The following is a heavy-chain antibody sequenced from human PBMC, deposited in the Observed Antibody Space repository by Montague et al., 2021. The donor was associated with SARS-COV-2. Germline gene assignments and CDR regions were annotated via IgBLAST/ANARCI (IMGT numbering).Heavy chain of an antibody. Sequence: CAISGDSVSRNNPAWNWIRQSPSRGLERLGRTYYGSSWNTDYAVSVKSRITISLDTSKNQFSLHLNSVTPEDTAVYYCARGWNYAFDIWSQGTMVTVSS. D-gene: IGHD1-7*01. CDR1: GDSVSRNNPA. J-gene: IGHJ3*02. CDR2: TYYGSSWNT. V-gene: IGHV6-1*01. CDR3: ARGWNYAFDI.